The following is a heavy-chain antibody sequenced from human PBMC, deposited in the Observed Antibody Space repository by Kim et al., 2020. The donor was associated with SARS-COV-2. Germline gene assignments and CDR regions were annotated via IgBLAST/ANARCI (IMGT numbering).Heavy chain of an antibody. D-gene: IGHD5-12*01. CDR2: ISYDEITK. V-gene: IGHV3-30*04. CDR1: GFTFSTYA. J-gene: IGHJ4*02. CDR3: ARPYSGYDHYYFDY. Sequence: GGSLRLSCAASGFTFSTYAMHWVRQAPGKGLEWVALISYDEITKYYADSVKGRFTISRDKSKNTVYLQMNSLRGDDTAVYFCARPYSGYDHYYFDYWGQG.